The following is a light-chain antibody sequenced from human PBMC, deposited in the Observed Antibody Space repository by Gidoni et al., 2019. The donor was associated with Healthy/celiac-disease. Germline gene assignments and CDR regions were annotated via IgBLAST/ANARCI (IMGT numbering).Light chain of an antibody. CDR1: QSVLYSSNNKND. CDR3: QQYYSTPYT. Sequence: DIVMTQSPDSMAVSLGERATINRKSSQSVLYSSNNKNDLAWYQQKPGHPPKLLIYWASTRESRVPVRVSGSGCGTDFTLTISSLQAEDVAVYYCQQYYSTPYTFGQGTKLEIK. V-gene: IGKV4-1*01. CDR2: WAS. J-gene: IGKJ2*01.